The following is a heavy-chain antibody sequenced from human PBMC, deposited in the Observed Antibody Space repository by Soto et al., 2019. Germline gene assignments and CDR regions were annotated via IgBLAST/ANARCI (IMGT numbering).Heavy chain of an antibody. J-gene: IGHJ4*02. Sequence: QVRLVLSGDELKKPGASMKVSCKASGYAFSDHGISWVRQAPGQGLEWIGWISAYNGNTNYAQKFQGRVTVTTDASTTTAYMEVRSLTSDDTAVYCCARDHRYSSSFFDSWSQGTLITVSS. CDR1: GYAFSDHG. CDR3: ARDHRYSSSFFDS. CDR2: ISAYNGNT. D-gene: IGHD6-6*01. V-gene: IGHV1-18*04.